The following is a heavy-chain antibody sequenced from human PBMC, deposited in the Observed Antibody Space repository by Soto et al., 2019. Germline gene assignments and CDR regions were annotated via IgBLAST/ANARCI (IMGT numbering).Heavy chain of an antibody. CDR1: GFTFSTYA. J-gene: IGHJ4*02. CDR2: ISGSGGST. D-gene: IGHD2-8*01. CDR3: AKTDYSFCTDGVCYFDF. V-gene: IGHV3-23*01. Sequence: PGGSLRLSCAASGFTFSTYAMSWVRQAPGKGLEWVSVISGSGGSTNNADSVKGRFTISRDNSKNALYLQMNSLRAEDTAVYYCAKTDYSFCTDGVCYFDFWGQGTLVTVSS.